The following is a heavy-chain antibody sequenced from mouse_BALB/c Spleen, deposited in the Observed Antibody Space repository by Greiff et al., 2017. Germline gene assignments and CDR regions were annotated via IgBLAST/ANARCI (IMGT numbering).Heavy chain of an antibody. Sequence: DVKLVESGGGLVKPGGSLKLSCAASGFTFSDYYMYWVRQTPEKRLEWVATISDGGSYTYYPDSVKGRFTISRDNAKNNLYLQMSSLKSEDTAMYYCARDTDRFAWFAYWGQGTLVTVSA. CDR2: ISDGGSYT. D-gene: IGHD2-14*01. CDR1: GFTFSDYY. V-gene: IGHV5-4*02. J-gene: IGHJ3*01. CDR3: ARDTDRFAWFAY.